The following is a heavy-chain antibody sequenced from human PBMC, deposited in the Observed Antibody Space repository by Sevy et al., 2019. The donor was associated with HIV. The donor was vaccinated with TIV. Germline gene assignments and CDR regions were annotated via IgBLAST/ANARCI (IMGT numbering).Heavy chain of an antibody. D-gene: IGHD5-12*01. CDR3: AIAYVDIVVTDLSSDY. J-gene: IGHJ4*02. Sequence: GESLKISCAASGFTFSRNWMSWVRQAPGKGLEWVANIKEDGSEKYYVDSVKGRFTISRDNAKNSLYLQMNSLRAEDTGVYYCAIAYVDIVVTDLSSDYWGQGTLVTVSS. CDR1: GFTFSRNW. V-gene: IGHV3-7*01. CDR2: IKEDGSEK.